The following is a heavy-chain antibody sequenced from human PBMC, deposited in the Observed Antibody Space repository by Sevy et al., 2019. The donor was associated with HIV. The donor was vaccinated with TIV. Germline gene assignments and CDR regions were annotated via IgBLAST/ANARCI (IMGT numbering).Heavy chain of an antibody. J-gene: IGHJ4*02. V-gene: IGHV3-23*01. D-gene: IGHD4-17*01. CDR3: AKCRYGDCRPPFDY. CDR1: GFTFSTYA. CDR2: ISGSGGST. Sequence: GGSLRLSCTASGFTFSTYAMSWVRQAPGKGLEWVSAISGSGGSTYYADSVKGQFTVSRDNSKNTLFLQMNNLRADDTAVYYCAKCRYGDCRPPFDYWGQGTLVTVSS.